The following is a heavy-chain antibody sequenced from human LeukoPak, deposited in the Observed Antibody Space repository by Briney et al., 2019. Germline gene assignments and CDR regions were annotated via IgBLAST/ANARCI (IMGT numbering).Heavy chain of an antibody. J-gene: IGHJ4*02. CDR1: GYTFTSYG. CDR3: AKIAATSSFDY. D-gene: IGHD6-25*01. Sequence: ASVKVSCKASGYTFTSYGISWVRQAPGQGLEWMGIMNPSGGSATYAQKFQGRVTMTSDTSTSTVYMELSSLKFEDTAIYYCAKIAATSSFDYWGQGTLVTVSS. V-gene: IGHV1-46*01. CDR2: MNPSGGSA.